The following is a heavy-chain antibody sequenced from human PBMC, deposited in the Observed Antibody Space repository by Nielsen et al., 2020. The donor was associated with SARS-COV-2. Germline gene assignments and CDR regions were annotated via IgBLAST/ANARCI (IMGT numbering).Heavy chain of an antibody. CDR3: ARGGYCTNGVCQNWFDP. V-gene: IGHV4-28*03. D-gene: IGHD2-8*01. Sequence: LRLSCAVSGGSISSSNWWGWIRQPPGKGLEWIGYIYYSGSTYYNPSLKSRVTMSVDTSKNQFSLKLSSVTAVDTAVYYCARGGYCTNGVCQNWFDPWGQGTLVTVSS. J-gene: IGHJ5*02. CDR2: IYYSGST. CDR1: GGSISSSNW.